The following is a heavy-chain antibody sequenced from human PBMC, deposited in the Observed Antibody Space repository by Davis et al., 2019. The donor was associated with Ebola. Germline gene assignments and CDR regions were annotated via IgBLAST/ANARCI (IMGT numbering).Heavy chain of an antibody. CDR1: GYTFTGYY. J-gene: IGHJ5*02. D-gene: IGHD2-15*01. CDR2: INPNSGGT. Sequence: AASVKVSCKASGYTFTGYYMHWVRQAPGQGLEWMGRINPNSGGTNYAQKFQGRVTMTRDTSISTAYMELSRLRSDDTAVYYCARDCSGGSGDNWFDPWGQGTLVTVSS. V-gene: IGHV1-2*06. CDR3: ARDCSGGSGDNWFDP.